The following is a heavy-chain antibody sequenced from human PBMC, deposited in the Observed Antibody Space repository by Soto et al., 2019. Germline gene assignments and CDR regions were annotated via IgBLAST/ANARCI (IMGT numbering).Heavy chain of an antibody. D-gene: IGHD2-2*01. V-gene: IGHV1-3*01. CDR1: GYTFTNYA. Sequence: ASVKASSKASGYTFTNYAMHWVRQAPGQRLEWMGWINAGNGNTKYSQKFQGRVTITRDTSASTAYMELSSLRSEDTAVYYCARSAVVVPAAIAIYFDYWGQGTLVTVSS. CDR3: ARSAVVVPAAIAIYFDY. CDR2: INAGNGNT. J-gene: IGHJ4*02.